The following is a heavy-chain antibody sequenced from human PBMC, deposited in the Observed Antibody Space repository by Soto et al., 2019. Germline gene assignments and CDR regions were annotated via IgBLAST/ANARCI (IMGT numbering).Heavy chain of an antibody. J-gene: IGHJ6*02. CDR3: ARTYYDFWSGYLTHGGMDV. V-gene: IGHV3-7*05. CDR2: IKQDGSEK. Sequence: PGGSLRLSCAASGFTFSSYWMSWVRQAPGKGLEWVANIKQDGSEKYYVDSVKGRFTISRDNAKNSLYLQMNSLRAEDTAVYYCARTYYDFWSGYLTHGGMDVWGQGTTVTVSS. D-gene: IGHD3-3*01. CDR1: GFTFSSYW.